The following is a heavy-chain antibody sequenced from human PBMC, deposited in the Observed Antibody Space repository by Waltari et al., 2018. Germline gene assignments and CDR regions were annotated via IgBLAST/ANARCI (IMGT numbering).Heavy chain of an antibody. Sequence: QVQLQQWGAGLLKPSETLSLTCAVYGGSFSGYYWSWIRQPPGTGLEWIGEINHSGSTNYNPSLKSRVTISVDTSKNQFSLKLSSVTAADTAVYYCARHVKYDILTGYYGYYFDYWGQGTLVTVSS. J-gene: IGHJ4*02. D-gene: IGHD3-9*01. CDR1: GGSFSGYY. V-gene: IGHV4-34*01. CDR2: INHSGST. CDR3: ARHVKYDILTGYYGYYFDY.